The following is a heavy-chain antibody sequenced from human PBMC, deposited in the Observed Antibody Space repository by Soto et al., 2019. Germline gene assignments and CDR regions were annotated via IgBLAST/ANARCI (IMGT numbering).Heavy chain of an antibody. Sequence: SVKVSCKASGGTFSSYAISWVRQAPGQGLERMGGIIPIFGTANYAQKFQGRVTITADESTSTAYMELSSLRSEDTAVYYCARGNDYYDSRDYWGQGTLVTVSS. J-gene: IGHJ4*02. CDR3: ARGNDYYDSRDY. V-gene: IGHV1-69*13. CDR2: IIPIFGTA. CDR1: GGTFSSYA. D-gene: IGHD3-22*01.